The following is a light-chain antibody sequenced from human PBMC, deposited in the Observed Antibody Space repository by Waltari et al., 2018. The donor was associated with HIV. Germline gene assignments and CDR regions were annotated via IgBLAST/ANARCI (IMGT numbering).Light chain of an antibody. CDR3: QTYDSSLSGSVV. Sequence: QSVLTQPHSVSGAPGQTVTISCTGSSSNIGARFDVHWYQQIPGTAPKLLMYGNNRPSGVPDRFSGSQSGTSASLAITGLQAEDEADYYCQTYDSSLSGSVVFGGGTKLTVL. V-gene: IGLV1-40*01. CDR1: SSNIGARFD. J-gene: IGLJ2*01. CDR2: GN.